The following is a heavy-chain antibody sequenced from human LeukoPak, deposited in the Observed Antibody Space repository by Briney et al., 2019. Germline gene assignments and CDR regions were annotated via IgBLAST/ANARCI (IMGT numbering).Heavy chain of an antibody. CDR1: GYTFTGYY. Sequence: ASVKVSCKASGYTFTGYYMHWVRQAPGQGLEWMGGINPNSGCTNYAQKFQGRVTMTRDTAISKAYMELRRLRSDDTAVYYCARGVGQLVPGYWYYYYYMDVWGKGTTVTVSS. J-gene: IGHJ6*03. CDR3: ARGVGQLVPGYWYYYYYMDV. CDR2: INPNSGCT. D-gene: IGHD6-6*01. V-gene: IGHV1-2*02.